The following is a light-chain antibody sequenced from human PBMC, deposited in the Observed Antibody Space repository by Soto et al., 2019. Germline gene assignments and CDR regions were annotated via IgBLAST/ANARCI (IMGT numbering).Light chain of an antibody. CDR1: QSISSD. CDR2: AAS. Sequence: DIQMTQSPSSLSASVGDGVTITCRASQSISSDLHWYQQRPGKAPKLLISAASILQRGVPSRFSGSGSGTDFTLTISSLQPEDFATYFCQQSFSTPYTFGQGTKVEIK. CDR3: QQSFSTPYT. J-gene: IGKJ2*01. V-gene: IGKV1-39*01.